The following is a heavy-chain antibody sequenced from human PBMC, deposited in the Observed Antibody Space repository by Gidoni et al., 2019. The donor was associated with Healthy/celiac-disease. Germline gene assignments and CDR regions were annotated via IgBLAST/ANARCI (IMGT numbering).Heavy chain of an antibody. Sequence: QVQLVQSGAEVKKPGSSVKVSCKASGGTFSSYAIFGTANYAQKFQGRVTITADESTSTAYMELSSLRSEDTAVYYCALRGFRPGDYYYYGMDVWGQGTTVTVSS. CDR2: FGTA. V-gene: IGHV1-69*01. CDR1: GGTFSSYA. D-gene: IGHD3-10*01. CDR3: ALRGFRPGDYYYYGMDV. J-gene: IGHJ6*02.